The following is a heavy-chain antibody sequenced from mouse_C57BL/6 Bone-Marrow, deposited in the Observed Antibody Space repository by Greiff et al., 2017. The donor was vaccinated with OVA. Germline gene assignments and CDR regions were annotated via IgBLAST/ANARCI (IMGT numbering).Heavy chain of an antibody. Sequence: VQLQQPGAELVRPGSSVKLSCKASGYTFTSYWMHWVKQRPIQGLEWIGNIDPSDSETHYNQKFKDKATLTVDKSSSTAYMQLSSLTSEDSAVYYCARSFTTVVATDFDYWGQGTTLTVSS. V-gene: IGHV1-52*01. CDR1: GYTFTSYW. CDR3: ARSFTTVVATDFDY. J-gene: IGHJ2*01. CDR2: IDPSDSET. D-gene: IGHD1-1*01.